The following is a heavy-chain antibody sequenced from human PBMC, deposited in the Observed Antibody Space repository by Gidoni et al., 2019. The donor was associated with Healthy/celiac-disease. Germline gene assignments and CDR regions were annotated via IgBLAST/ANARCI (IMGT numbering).Heavy chain of an antibody. V-gene: IGHV4-61*01. J-gene: IGHJ4*02. CDR2: IYYSVST. CDR3: ARSAYYYYDSSGYSFDY. D-gene: IGHD3-22*01. CDR1: GGSVSSGSYY. Sequence: QVQLQESGPGLVKPSETLSLTCTVSGGSVSSGSYYWSWIRQPPGKGLEWIGYIYYSVSTNYNPSLKSRVTISVDTSKNQFSLKLSSVTAADTAVYYCARSAYYYYDSSGYSFDYWGQGTLVTVSS.